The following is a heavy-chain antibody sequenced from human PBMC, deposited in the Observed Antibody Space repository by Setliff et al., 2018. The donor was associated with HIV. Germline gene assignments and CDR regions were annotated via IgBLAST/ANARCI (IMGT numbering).Heavy chain of an antibody. J-gene: IGHJ4*02. CDR2: INAGNGNT. V-gene: IGHV1-3*01. D-gene: IGHD3-10*01. CDR3: ARGKLWPDY. CDR1: GYSLTKYA. Sequence: ASVKVSCKASGYSLTKYALHWVRQAHGQRREWMGWINAGNGNTKYSQKFQGRVTITRDTSASTAYMELSSLRSEDAAVYYCARGKLWPDYWGQGTLVTVSS.